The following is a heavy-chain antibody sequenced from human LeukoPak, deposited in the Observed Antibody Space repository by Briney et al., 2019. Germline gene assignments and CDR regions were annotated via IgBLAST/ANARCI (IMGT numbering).Heavy chain of an antibody. D-gene: IGHD6-13*01. V-gene: IGHV3-11*04. CDR3: ARAYDSSWHNFDY. J-gene: IGHJ4*02. Sequence: PGGSLRLSCAASGFTFSDYYMSWIRQAPGKGLEWVSYISSSGSTIYHADSVKGRFTISRDISKNTLYLEMDSLRGEDTAVYYCARAYDSSWHNFDYWGQGSLVTVSS. CDR2: ISSSGSTI. CDR1: GFTFSDYY.